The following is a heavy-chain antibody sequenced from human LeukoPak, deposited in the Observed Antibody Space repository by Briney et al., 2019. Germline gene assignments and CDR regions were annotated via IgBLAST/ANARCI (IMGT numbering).Heavy chain of an antibody. D-gene: IGHD3-10*01. CDR1: GGFISSGGYS. V-gene: IGHV4-30-2*01. CDR3: ARVRGSPLNFDY. CDR2: IYHSGST. Sequence: SETLSLTCAVSGGFISSGGYSWSWIRQPPGKGLEWIGYIYHSGSTYYNPSLKSRVTISVDRSKNQFSLKLSSVTAADTAVYYCARVRGSPLNFDYWGQGTLVTVSS. J-gene: IGHJ4*02.